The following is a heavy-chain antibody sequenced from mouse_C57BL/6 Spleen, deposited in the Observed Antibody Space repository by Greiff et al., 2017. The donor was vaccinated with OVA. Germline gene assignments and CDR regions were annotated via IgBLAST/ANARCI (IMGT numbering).Heavy chain of an antibody. V-gene: IGHV5-6*01. Sequence: EVKLVESGGDLVKPGGSLKLSCAASGFTFSSYGMSWVRQTPDKRLEWVATISSGGSYTYYPDSVKGRFTISRDNAKNTLYLQMSSLKSEDTAMYYCARQTTAQEGFDYWGQGTTLTVSS. D-gene: IGHD3-2*02. J-gene: IGHJ2*01. CDR2: ISSGGSYT. CDR1: GFTFSSYG. CDR3: ARQTTAQEGFDY.